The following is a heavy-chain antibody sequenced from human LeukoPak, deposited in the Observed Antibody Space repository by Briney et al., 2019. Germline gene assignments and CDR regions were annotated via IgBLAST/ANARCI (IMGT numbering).Heavy chain of an antibody. V-gene: IGHV3-9*01. CDR2: ISWNSGSI. J-gene: IGHJ4*02. CDR3: AKDMVRGRLYYFDY. CDR1: GFTFDDYA. Sequence: GGSLRLSCAASGFTFDDYAMHWVRQAPGKGLEWVSGISWNSGSIGYADSVKGRFAISRDNAKNSLYLQMNSLRAEDTALYYCAKDMVRGRLYYFDYWGQGTLVTVSS. D-gene: IGHD6-13*01.